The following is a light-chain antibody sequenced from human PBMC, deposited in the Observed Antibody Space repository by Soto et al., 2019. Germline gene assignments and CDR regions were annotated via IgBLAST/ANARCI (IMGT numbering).Light chain of an antibody. V-gene: IGLV2-18*02. J-gene: IGLJ1*01. CDR1: SSDVGSYNR. CDR2: DVS. CDR3: SSYTSSNTYV. Sequence: QSALTQPPSVSGSPGHSVAISCTGTSSDVGSYNRVSWYQQPPGSAPKLMIYDVSNRPSGVPDRFSGSKSGNAASLTIPGLQAEDEADYYCSSYTSSNTYVFGTGTKVTVL.